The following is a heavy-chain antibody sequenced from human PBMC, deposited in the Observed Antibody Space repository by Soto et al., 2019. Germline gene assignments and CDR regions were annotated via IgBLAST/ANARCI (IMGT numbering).Heavy chain of an antibody. J-gene: IGHJ6*02. CDR3: ARTSYDFWSGYSHYGMDV. CDR1: GYSVTSYW. CDR2: IYPGDSDT. Sequence: ESLTISCKGSGYSVTSYWIGLVGQMPGKGLEWMGIIYPGDSDTRYSPSFQGQVTISADKSISTAYLQWSSLKASDTAMYYCARTSYDFWSGYSHYGMDVWGQGTTVTVSS. D-gene: IGHD3-3*01. V-gene: IGHV5-51*01.